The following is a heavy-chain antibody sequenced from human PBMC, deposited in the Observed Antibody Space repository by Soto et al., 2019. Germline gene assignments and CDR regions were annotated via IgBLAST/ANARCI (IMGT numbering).Heavy chain of an antibody. CDR1: GFSVSSNY. D-gene: IGHD3-22*01. J-gene: IGHJ4*02. V-gene: IGHV3-53*02. CDR3: ARDPFCLYSPDTSGFIN. Sequence: EVRLVETGGGLIQSGGSLRLSCEASGFSVSSNYMNWVRQAPGKGLEWVAVIYSSGTIYYADSVKGRFTISRDSPKNTLYIQMLSLTSEDTAVYFCARDPFCLYSPDTSGFINWGPGTMVTVS. CDR2: IYSSGTI.